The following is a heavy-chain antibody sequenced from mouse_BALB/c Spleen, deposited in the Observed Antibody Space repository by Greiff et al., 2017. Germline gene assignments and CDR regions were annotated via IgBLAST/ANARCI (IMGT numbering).Heavy chain of an antibody. J-gene: IGHJ2*01. D-gene: IGHD1-2*01. Sequence: LVESGPELVKPGASVKMSCKASGYTFTSYVMHWVKQKPGQGLEWIGYINPYNDGTKYNEKFKGKATLTSDKSSSTAYMELSSLTSEDSAVYYCARWGTTAYFDYWGQGTTLTVSS. CDR3: ARWGTTAYFDY. CDR2: INPYNDGT. CDR1: GYTFTSYV. V-gene: IGHV1-14*01.